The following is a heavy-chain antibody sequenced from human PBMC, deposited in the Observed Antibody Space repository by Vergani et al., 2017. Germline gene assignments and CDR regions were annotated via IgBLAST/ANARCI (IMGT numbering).Heavy chain of an antibody. CDR3: AKDIYDILTSYGMDV. CDR1: GFTFDDYA. D-gene: IGHD3-9*01. Sequence: EVQLVESGGGLVQPGRSLRLSCAASGFTFDDYAMHWVRQGPGKGLEWVSGISWNSGSTGYADSVKGRFTISRDNAKNSLYLQMNSLRAEDTALYYCAKDIYDILTSYGMDVWGQGTTVTVSS. J-gene: IGHJ6*02. CDR2: ISWNSGST. V-gene: IGHV3-9*01.